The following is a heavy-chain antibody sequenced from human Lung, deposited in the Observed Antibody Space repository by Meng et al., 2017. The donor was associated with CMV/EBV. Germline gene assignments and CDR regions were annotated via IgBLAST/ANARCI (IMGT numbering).Heavy chain of an antibody. CDR1: GFSLSTSGVG. V-gene: IGHV2-70*01. CDR3: ARTVGRELLFDY. CDR2: IDWDDDK. Sequence: GPTLVXPTQTLTLTCTFSGFSLSTSGVGVGWIRQPPGKALEWLALIDWDDDKYYSTSLKTRLTISKDTSKNQVVLTMTNMDPVDTATYYCARTVGRELLFDYWGQGXLVTVSS. J-gene: IGHJ4*02. D-gene: IGHD1-26*01.